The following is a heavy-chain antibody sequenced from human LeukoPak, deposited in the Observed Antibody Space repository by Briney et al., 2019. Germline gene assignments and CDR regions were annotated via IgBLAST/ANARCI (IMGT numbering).Heavy chain of an antibody. V-gene: IGHV3-7*03. J-gene: IGHJ4*02. Sequence: GGSLRLSCAASGFTFSSYWMSWVRQAPGKGLEWVANIKQDGSEKYYVDSVKGRFTISRDNAKNSLYLQMNSLRAEDTAKYYCAKAGEKFDDSSSLDYWGQGTLVTVSS. CDR3: AKAGEKFDDSSSLDY. CDR2: IKQDGSEK. D-gene: IGHD6-13*01. CDR1: GFTFSSYW.